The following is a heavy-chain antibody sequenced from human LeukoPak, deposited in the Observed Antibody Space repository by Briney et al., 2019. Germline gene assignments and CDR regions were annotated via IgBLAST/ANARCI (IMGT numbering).Heavy chain of an antibody. CDR3: ASAEVRFLEWLPLVD. V-gene: IGHV4-61*02. CDR1: GGSISSGSYY. J-gene: IGHJ4*02. Sequence: SQTLSLTCTVSGGSISSGSYYWSWIRQPAGKGLEWIGRIYTSGSTNYNPSLKSRVTISVDTSKNQFSLKLSSVTAADTAVYYCASAEVRFLEWLPLVDWGQGTLVTVSS. CDR2: IYTSGST. D-gene: IGHD3-3*01.